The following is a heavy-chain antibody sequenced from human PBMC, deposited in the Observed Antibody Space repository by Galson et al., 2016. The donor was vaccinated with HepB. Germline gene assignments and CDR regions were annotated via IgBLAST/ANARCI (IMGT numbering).Heavy chain of an antibody. CDR2: ISGSGGST. CDR3: AKARGYTFGPGES. V-gene: IGHV3-23*01. CDR1: GFTFSSYA. J-gene: IGHJ1*01. Sequence: SLRLSCAASGFTFSSYAMSWVRQAPGKGLEWVSGISGSGGSTFYAASVKGRFTVSRDNSKDTMYLQMNSLRAEDTAVYYCAKARGYTFGPGESWGQGTLVTVSS. D-gene: IGHD5-18*01.